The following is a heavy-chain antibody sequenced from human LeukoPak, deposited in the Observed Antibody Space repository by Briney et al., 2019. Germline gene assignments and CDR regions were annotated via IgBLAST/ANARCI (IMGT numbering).Heavy chain of an antibody. J-gene: IGHJ3*02. Sequence: GGSLRLSCAASGFTFNNYWMTWVRQAPGKGLEWVANIKQDGSEKNYVDSVKGRFTISRDNAKNSLYLQMNSLRAEDTAVYYCARDCSSTSCYTLAFDIWGQGTMVTVSS. CDR1: GFTFNNYW. CDR3: ARDCSSTSCYTLAFDI. V-gene: IGHV3-7*01. CDR2: IKQDGSEK. D-gene: IGHD2-2*02.